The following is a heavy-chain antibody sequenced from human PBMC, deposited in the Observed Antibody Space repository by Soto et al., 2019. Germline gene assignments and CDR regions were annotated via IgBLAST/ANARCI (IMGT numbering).Heavy chain of an antibody. J-gene: IGHJ4*02. CDR1: QITFSNNA. CDR3: PSEHRISIIPTSYPKVCY. V-gene: IGHV3-23*01. D-gene: IGHD2-2*01. CDR2: SSCSGDYT. Sequence: GGPLSPSCPASQITFSNNAMSWFRRAPGKGLEWFTASSCSGDYTYFPDSVKRRFTTSPYNSKNPLYLQMNSRRPECTAVYYCPSEHRISIIPTSYPKVCYCGQEGQVSVS.